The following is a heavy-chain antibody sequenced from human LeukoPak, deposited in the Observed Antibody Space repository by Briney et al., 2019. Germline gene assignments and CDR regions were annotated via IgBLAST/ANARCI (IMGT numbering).Heavy chain of an antibody. V-gene: IGHV1-24*01. Sequence: ASVKVSCKASGYTLTDYYLHWVRQAPGKGLEWMGGFDPEDGETIYAQKFQGRVTMTEDTSTDTAYMELSSLRSEDTAVYYCAAGYCSSTSCFYFDDWGQGTLVTVSS. CDR2: FDPEDGET. CDR1: GYTLTDYY. D-gene: IGHD2-2*01. CDR3: AAGYCSSTSCFYFDD. J-gene: IGHJ4*02.